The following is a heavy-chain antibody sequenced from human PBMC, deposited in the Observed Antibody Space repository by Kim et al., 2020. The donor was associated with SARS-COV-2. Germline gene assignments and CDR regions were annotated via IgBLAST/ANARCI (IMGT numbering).Heavy chain of an antibody. CDR2: IYSGGSA. D-gene: IGHD6-19*01. V-gene: IGHV3-66*01. J-gene: IGHJ4*02. Sequence: GGSLRLSCTTSDFTVSNNFINWVRQAPGKGPDWVSVIYSGGSAYYADSVKGRFTISRDNSKNTVYLQMNNLRVEDTAVYYCARGRSGCDYWGQGTLVSVSS. CDR1: DFTVSNNF. CDR3: ARGRSGCDY.